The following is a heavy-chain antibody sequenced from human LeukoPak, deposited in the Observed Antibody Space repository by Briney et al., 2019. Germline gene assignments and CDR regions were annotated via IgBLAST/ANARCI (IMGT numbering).Heavy chain of an antibody. CDR2: IWYDGSNK. V-gene: IGHV3-33*06. CDR3: AKDGEAYYDTYYFDY. CDR1: GFTFSSYG. J-gene: IGHJ4*02. Sequence: GGSLRLSCAASGFTFSSYGMHWVRQAPGKGLEWVAVIWYDGSNKYYADSVKGRFTISRDNSKNTLYLQMNSLRAEDTAVYYCAKDGEAYYDTYYFDYWGQGTLVTVSS. D-gene: IGHD3-3*01.